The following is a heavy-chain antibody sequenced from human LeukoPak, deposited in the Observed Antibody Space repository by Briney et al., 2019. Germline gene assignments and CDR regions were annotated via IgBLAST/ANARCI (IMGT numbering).Heavy chain of an antibody. J-gene: IGHJ4*02. V-gene: IGHV4-61*02. CDR2: IYTSGST. CDR3: ARRNRAYYFDY. CDR1: GGSLTSSSYY. Sequence: SETLSLTCTVSGGSLTSSSYYWSWIRQPAGKGLEWIGRIYTSGSTNYNPSLKSRVTISVDTSKNQFSLKLSSVTAADTAVYYCARRNRAYYFDYWGQGTLVTVSS.